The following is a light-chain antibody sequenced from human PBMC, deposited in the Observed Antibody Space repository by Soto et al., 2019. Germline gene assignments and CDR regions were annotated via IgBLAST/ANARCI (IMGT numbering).Light chain of an antibody. Sequence: DIQMTQSPSSLSASVGDRVTITCRASQSIGTYLHWYQQKPGKAPKLLIYAASNLQSGVPSRFSGSGSGTDFTLTISSLQPDDLATYYCQQSSSIPITFGQGTRLEIK. CDR3: QQSSSIPIT. CDR2: AAS. V-gene: IGKV1-39*01. CDR1: QSIGTY. J-gene: IGKJ5*01.